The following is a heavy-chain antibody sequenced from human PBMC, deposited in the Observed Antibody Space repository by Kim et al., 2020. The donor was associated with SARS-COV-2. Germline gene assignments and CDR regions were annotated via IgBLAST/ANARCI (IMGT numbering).Heavy chain of an antibody. CDR2: SNK. J-gene: IGHJ4*02. V-gene: IGHV3-33*01. Sequence: SNKYYADSGKGRFTISRDNSKKTLYLQINSLRAEDTAVYYCARDLGRNDQWGQGTLVIVSS. CDR3: ARDLGRNDQ.